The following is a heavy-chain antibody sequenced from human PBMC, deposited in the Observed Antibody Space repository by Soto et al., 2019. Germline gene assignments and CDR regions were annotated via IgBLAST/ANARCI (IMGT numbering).Heavy chain of an antibody. CDR2: IIPILGIA. V-gene: IGHV1-69*02. D-gene: IGHD1-1*01. J-gene: IGHJ6*02. Sequence: QVQLVQSGAEVKKPGSSVKVSCKASGGTFSSYTISWVRQAPGQGLEWMGRIIPILGIANYAQKFQGRVTITADKSTNTAYMELSSLRSEYAAVYDCATVHTPNYGMDVWGQGTTVTVSS. CDR3: ATVHTPNYGMDV. CDR1: GGTFSSYT.